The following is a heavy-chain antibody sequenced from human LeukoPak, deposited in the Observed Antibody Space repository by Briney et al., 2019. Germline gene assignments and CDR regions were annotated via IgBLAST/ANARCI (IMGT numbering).Heavy chain of an antibody. D-gene: IGHD4-11*01. CDR3: ARDQPVTPFDY. Sequence: SETLSLTCTVSGGSISSSSYYWGWIRQPPGKGLEWIGSIYYSGSTYYNPSLKSRVTISVDTSKNQFSLKLSSVTAADTAVYYCARDQPVTPFDYWGQGTLVTVSS. CDR2: IYYSGST. V-gene: IGHV4-39*07. J-gene: IGHJ4*02. CDR1: GGSISSSSYY.